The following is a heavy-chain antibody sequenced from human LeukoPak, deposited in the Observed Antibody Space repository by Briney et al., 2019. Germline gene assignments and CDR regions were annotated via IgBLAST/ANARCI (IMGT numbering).Heavy chain of an antibody. V-gene: IGHV3-30*18. D-gene: IGHD6-13*01. Sequence: GGSLRLSCAASGFTFSSYGMHWVRQAPGKGLEWVAVISYDGSNKYYADSVKGRFTISRDNSKNTLYLQMNSLRAEDTAVYYCAKEWYSSSWYHSYYYYYYGMDVWGQGTTVTVSS. CDR2: ISYDGSNK. CDR3: AKEWYSSSWYHSYYYYYYGMDV. CDR1: GFTFSSYG. J-gene: IGHJ6*02.